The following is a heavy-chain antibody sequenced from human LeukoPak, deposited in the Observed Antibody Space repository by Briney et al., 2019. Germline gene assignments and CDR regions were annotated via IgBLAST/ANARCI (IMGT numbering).Heavy chain of an antibody. Sequence: GASVKVSCKASGYTFTGYYMHWVRQAPGQGLEWMGWINPNSDGTNYAQKFQGRVTMTRDTSISTAYMELSRLRSDDTAVYYCARDRSWAIFGVVIMYYFDYWGQGTLVTVSS. D-gene: IGHD3-3*01. CDR2: INPNSDGT. J-gene: IGHJ4*02. V-gene: IGHV1-2*02. CDR3: ARDRSWAIFGVVIMYYFDY. CDR1: GYTFTGYY.